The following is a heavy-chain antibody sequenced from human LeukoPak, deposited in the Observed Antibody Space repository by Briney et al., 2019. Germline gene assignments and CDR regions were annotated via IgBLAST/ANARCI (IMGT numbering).Heavy chain of an antibody. Sequence: GASVKDSCKASGYTFTSFDINWVRQATGQGLEWMGWISAYNGNTNYAQKLQGRVTMTTDTSTSTAYMELRSLRSDDTAVYYCARVGAPGYSGSYYENWFDPWGQGTLVTVSS. D-gene: IGHD1-26*01. CDR2: ISAYNGNT. V-gene: IGHV1-18*01. CDR3: ARVGAPGYSGSYYENWFDP. CDR1: GYTFTSFD. J-gene: IGHJ5*02.